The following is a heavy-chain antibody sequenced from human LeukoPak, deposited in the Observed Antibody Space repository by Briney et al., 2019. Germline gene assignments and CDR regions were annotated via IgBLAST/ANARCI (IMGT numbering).Heavy chain of an antibody. CDR2: INPYSGDT. CDR1: GYTFTAYY. J-gene: IGHJ5*02. D-gene: IGHD1-1*01. CDR3: ALGMGRNNWNVGGP. V-gene: IGHV1-2*02. Sequence: ASVKVSRKASGYTFTAYYVHWVRQAPGQGLEWMGWINPYSGDTNYAQKFQGRVTLTRDTSIATAYMDLTSLRSDDTAVYYCALGMGRNNWNVGGPWGQGALVIVSS.